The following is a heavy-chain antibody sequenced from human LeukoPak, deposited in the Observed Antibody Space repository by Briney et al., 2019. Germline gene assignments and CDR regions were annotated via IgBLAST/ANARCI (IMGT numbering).Heavy chain of an antibody. V-gene: IGHV1-8*01. D-gene: IGHD4-17*01. CDR3: ARDRNDYGDYVSIYYYYGMDV. J-gene: IGHJ6*02. CDR1: GYTFTSYD. CDR2: MNPNSGNT. Sequence: ASVKVSCKASGYTFTSYDINWVRQATGQGREWMGWMNPNSGNTGYAQKFQGRVTMTRNTSISTAYMELSSLRSEDTAVYYCARDRNDYGDYVSIYYYYGMDVWGQGTTVTVSS.